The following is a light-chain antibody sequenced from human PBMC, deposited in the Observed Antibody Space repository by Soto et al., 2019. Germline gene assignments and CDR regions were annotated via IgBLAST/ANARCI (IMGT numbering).Light chain of an antibody. V-gene: IGKV1-9*01. CDR2: AAS. CDR3: QQLNSYSSIT. Sequence: IQLTQSPSSLSASVGDRVTITCRASQGISSYLAWYQQKPGKAPKLLIYAASTMQSGVPSRFSGSGSGTDFTLTISSLQPEDFATYYCQQLNSYSSITFGQGTRLEIK. CDR1: QGISSY. J-gene: IGKJ5*01.